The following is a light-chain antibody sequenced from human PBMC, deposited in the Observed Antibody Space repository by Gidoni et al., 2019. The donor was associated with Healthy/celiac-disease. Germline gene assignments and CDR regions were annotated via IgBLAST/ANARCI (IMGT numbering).Light chain of an antibody. Sequence: DIQMTQSPSSLSASVGDRVTITCRASQSISSYLNWYQQKPGKAPTPLIYAASSLQSGVPSRFSGSGSGTDFTLTISSLQPEDFATYYCQQSYSTARTFGQGTKVEIK. CDR1: QSISSY. J-gene: IGKJ1*01. CDR3: QQSYSTART. CDR2: AAS. V-gene: IGKV1-39*01.